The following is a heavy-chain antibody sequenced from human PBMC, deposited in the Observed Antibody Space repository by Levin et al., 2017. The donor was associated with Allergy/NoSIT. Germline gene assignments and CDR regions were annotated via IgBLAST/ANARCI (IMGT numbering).Heavy chain of an antibody. CDR2: ISGSGGTT. J-gene: IGHJ2*01. Sequence: GESLKISCAASGFTFNNYAMSWVRQAPGKGLEWVSTISGSGGTTFYEDSVKGRLTISRDNSKNTLYLQMNSLRAEDTAVYYCAKGGCSTTNCYSWYFDLWGRGTLVTVSS. CDR3: AKGGCSTTNCYSWYFDL. CDR1: GFTFNNYA. D-gene: IGHD2-2*01. V-gene: IGHV3-23*01.